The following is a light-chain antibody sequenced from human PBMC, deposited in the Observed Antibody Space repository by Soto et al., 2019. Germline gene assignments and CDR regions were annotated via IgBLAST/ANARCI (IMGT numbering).Light chain of an antibody. V-gene: IGKV3-11*01. CDR1: QSVGSN. CDR3: QQRSNWIT. J-gene: IGKJ5*01. Sequence: EIVMTQSPATLSVSPGERATLSCRASQSVGSNLAWYHQKPGQAPRLLIHDASNRATGIPARFSGSGSGTDFTLTISSLEPEDFAVYYCQQRSNWITFGQGTRLEIK. CDR2: DAS.